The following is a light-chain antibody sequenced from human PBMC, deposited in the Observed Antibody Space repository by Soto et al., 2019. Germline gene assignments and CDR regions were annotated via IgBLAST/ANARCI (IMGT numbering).Light chain of an antibody. CDR2: TGC. CDR3: QQRSKSPVRYT. CDR1: QSVATTY. Sequence: VLPQAPGTLSLSPGERDTLSCRASQSVATTYIAWYQHKPGQPPRLLIYTGCSRATGVPERFRGSGSGTDFTLTISSLEPEDVAVYYCQQRSKSPVRYTFGQGTNLEIK. V-gene: IGKV3D-20*02. J-gene: IGKJ2*01.